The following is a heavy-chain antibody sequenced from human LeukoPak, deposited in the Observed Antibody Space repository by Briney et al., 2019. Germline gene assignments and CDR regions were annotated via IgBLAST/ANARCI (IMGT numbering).Heavy chain of an antibody. J-gene: IGHJ6*03. CDR3: ASHAWFRQQLVPYYYYYMDV. CDR1: GGSISSYY. V-gene: IGHV4-59*08. D-gene: IGHD6-13*01. Sequence: SETLSLTCTVSGGSISSYYWSWIRQPPGKGLEWIGYIYYSGSTNYNPSLKSRVTISVETSKNQFSLKLSSVTAADTAVYYCASHAWFRQQLVPYYYYYMDVWGKGTTVTVSS. CDR2: IYYSGST.